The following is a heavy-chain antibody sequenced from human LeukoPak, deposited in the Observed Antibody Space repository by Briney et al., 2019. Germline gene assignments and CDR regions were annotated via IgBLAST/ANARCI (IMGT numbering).Heavy chain of an antibody. D-gene: IGHD4-17*01. CDR2: ISYDGSNK. V-gene: IGHV3-30-3*01. J-gene: IGHJ4*02. CDR3: ARGQTVTYIVADY. Sequence: GGSLRLSCAASGFTFSSYAMHWVRQAPGKGLEWVAVISYDGSNKYYADSVKGRFTISRDNSKNTLYLQMNSLRAEDTAVYYCARGQTVTYIVADYWGQGTLVTVSS. CDR1: GFTFSSYA.